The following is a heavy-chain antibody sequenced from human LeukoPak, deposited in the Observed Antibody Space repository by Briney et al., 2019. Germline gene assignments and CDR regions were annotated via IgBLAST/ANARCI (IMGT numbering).Heavy chain of an antibody. J-gene: IGHJ4*02. D-gene: IGHD6-19*01. CDR2: IKTKTDGGTT. V-gene: IGHV3-15*01. Sequence: PGGSLRLSCAGSGFTLSDAWMSWVRQAPGKGLEWVGRIKTKTDGGTTDYAAPVKGRFTISRDDSQNTLYMEMNSLKTEDTAVYYCTTDRRYSSFYWGQGTLVTVSS. CDR1: GFTLSDAW. CDR3: TTDRRYSSFY.